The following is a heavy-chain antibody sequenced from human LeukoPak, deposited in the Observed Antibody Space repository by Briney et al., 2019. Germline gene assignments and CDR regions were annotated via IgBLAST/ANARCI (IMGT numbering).Heavy chain of an antibody. CDR3: ARECDYDFWSGYYAGPVYYYYGMDV. V-gene: IGHV4-4*07. D-gene: IGHD3-3*01. J-gene: IGHJ6*02. CDR1: GGSISSYY. CDR2: IYTSGST. Sequence: SETLSLTCTVSGGSISSYYWSWIRQPAGKGLEWIGRIYTSGSTNYNPSLKSRVTMSVDTSKNQFSLKLSSVTAADTAVYYCARECDYDFWSGYYAGPVYYYYGMDVWGQGTTVTVSS.